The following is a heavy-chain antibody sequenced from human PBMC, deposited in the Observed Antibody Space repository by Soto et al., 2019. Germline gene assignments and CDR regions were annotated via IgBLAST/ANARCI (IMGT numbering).Heavy chain of an antibody. CDR3: ARVQADTLYYYGMDV. Sequence: SVKVSCKASGGTFSSYAISWVRQPPGQGLEWMGGIIPIFGTANYAQKFQGRVTITADESTSTAYMELSSLRSEDTAVYYCARVQADTLYYYGMDVWGQGTTVTVSS. J-gene: IGHJ6*02. CDR1: GGTFSSYA. D-gene: IGHD2-2*02. V-gene: IGHV1-69*13. CDR2: IIPIFGTA.